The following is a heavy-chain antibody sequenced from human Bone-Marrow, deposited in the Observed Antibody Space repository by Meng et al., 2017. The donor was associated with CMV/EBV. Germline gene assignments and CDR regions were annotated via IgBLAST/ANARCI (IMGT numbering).Heavy chain of an antibody. CDR2: ISKSGNHK. CDR3: AGDCGSTDCQSRGMDV. Sequence: GEYLKISCVASGFTFNSYTMNWVRQAPGKGLEWVSSISKSGNHKYFPDSQRGRVTISRDNAKNSVYLQMDSLTAADTGIYYCAGDCGSTDCQSRGMDVWGQGTTVTVSS. J-gene: IGHJ6*02. CDR1: GFTFNSYT. D-gene: IGHD2-2*01. V-gene: IGHV3-21*01.